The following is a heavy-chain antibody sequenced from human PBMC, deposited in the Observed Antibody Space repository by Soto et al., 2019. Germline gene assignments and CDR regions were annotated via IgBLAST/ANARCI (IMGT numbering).Heavy chain of an antibody. V-gene: IGHV4-59*08. CDR1: GGSISSYY. Sequence: QVQLQESGPGLVKPSETLSLTCTVSGGSISSYYWSWIRQPPGKGLEWIGYIYYSGSTNYNPSLKSRVTISVATSKNQFSLKLSSVTAADTAVYYCARHQGGGYDILTGYYTGDAFDIWGQGTMVTVSS. D-gene: IGHD3-9*01. CDR2: IYYSGST. CDR3: ARHQGGGYDILTGYYTGDAFDI. J-gene: IGHJ3*02.